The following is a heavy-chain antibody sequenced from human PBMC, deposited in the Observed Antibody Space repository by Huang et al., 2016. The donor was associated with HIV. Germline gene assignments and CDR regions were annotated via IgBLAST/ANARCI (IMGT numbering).Heavy chain of an antibody. CDR3: ARPKMTATPSDSSWSYFDF. D-gene: IGHD3-10*01. CDR2: GNDRGSA. J-gene: IGHJ4*02. Sequence: QVRLEQWGPNLLKPSDTLSLKCAVYGGSFSDYFWTWIRQSPVKGLEWSGEGNDRGSASHNPSLRSRVSMSVDSSKNQFYLNLTSVTAADTAVYFCARPKMTATPSDSSWSYFDFWGRGTPVTVSS. CDR1: GGSFSDYF. V-gene: IGHV4-34*01.